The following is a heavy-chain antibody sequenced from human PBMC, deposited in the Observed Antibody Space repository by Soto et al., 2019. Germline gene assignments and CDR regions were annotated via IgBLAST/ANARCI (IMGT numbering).Heavy chain of an antibody. D-gene: IGHD1-7*01. CDR3: ARFTRDNWNYETGPPDAFDI. V-gene: IGHV3-30*03. CDR1: GFTFSSYG. Sequence: GGSLRLSCAASGFTFSSYGMHWVRQAPGKGLEWVAVISYDGSNKYYADSVKGRFTISRDNSKNTLYLQMNSLRSEDTAVYYCARFTRDNWNYETGPPDAFDIWGQGTMVTVSS. CDR2: ISYDGSNK. J-gene: IGHJ3*02.